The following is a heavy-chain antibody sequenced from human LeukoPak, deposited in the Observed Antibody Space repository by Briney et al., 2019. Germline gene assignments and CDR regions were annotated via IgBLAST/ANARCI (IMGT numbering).Heavy chain of an antibody. V-gene: IGHV4-39*01. D-gene: IGHD2-15*01. CDR2: IYYSGST. CDR3: ARVRTTRSGGPPYYFDY. CDR1: GGSISSSSYS. J-gene: IGHJ4*02. Sequence: PSETLSLTCTVSGGSISSSSYSWGWIRQPPGKGLEWIGSIYYSGSTYYNPSLKSRVTISVDTSKNQFSLKLSSVTAADTAVYYCARVRTTRSGGPPYYFDYWGQGTLVTVSS.